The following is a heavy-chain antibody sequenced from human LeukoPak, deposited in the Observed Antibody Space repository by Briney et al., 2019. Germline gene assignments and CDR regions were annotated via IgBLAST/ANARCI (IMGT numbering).Heavy chain of an antibody. CDR2: ISSSGSTI. V-gene: IGHV3-48*03. Sequence: GGSLRLSCAASGFTFSSYEMNWVRQAPGKGLEWVSYISSSGSTIYYADSVKGRFTISRDNAKNSLYLQMNSLRAEDTAVYYCAKGADYSYYYYYGMDVWGQGTTVTVSS. D-gene: IGHD4-11*01. CDR1: GFTFSSYE. CDR3: AKGADYSYYYYYGMDV. J-gene: IGHJ6*02.